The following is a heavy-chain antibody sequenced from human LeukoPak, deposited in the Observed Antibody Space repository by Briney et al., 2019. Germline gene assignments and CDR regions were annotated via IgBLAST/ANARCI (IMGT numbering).Heavy chain of an antibody. CDR1: GFTFSSYW. Sequence: SGGSLRLSCAASGFTFSSYWMHWVRQGPGKGLVWVSRIKTDGSATSYADSVKGRFTISRDNAKNTLYLQMNSLRAEDTAVYYCVREGDAFDIWGQGTMVTVSS. J-gene: IGHJ3*02. CDR3: VREGDAFDI. V-gene: IGHV3-74*01. CDR2: IKTDGSAT.